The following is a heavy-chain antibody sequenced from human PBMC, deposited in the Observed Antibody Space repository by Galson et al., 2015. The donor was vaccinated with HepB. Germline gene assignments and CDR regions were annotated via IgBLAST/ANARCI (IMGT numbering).Heavy chain of an antibody. V-gene: IGHV3-30*04. CDR1: GFTFSSYA. Sequence: SLRLSCAASGFTFSSYAMHWVRQAPGKGLEWVAVISYDGSNKYYADSVKGRFTISRDNSKNTLYLQMNSLRAEDTAVYYCARRYSSGWYYFDYWGQGTLVTVSS. J-gene: IGHJ4*02. D-gene: IGHD6-19*01. CDR3: ARRYSSGWYYFDY. CDR2: ISYDGSNK.